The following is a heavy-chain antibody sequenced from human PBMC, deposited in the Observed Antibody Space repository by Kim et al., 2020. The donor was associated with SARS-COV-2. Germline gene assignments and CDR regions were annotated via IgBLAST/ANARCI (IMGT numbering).Heavy chain of an antibody. CDR2: ISVSGSTI. CDR1: GFTFSNFE. Sequence: GGSLRLSCEASGFTFSNFEFNWVRQAPGKGLEWVSYISVSGSTIYYADSVKGRFTISRDNAKNSLYLQMNSLRVEDTAVYYCARETPVVSGDYWGQGTLGTVSS. CDR3: ARETPVVSGDY. J-gene: IGHJ4*02. D-gene: IGHD5-18*01. V-gene: IGHV3-48*03.